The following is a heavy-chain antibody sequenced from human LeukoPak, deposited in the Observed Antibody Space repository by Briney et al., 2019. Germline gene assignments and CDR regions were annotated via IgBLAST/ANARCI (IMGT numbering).Heavy chain of an antibody. V-gene: IGHV3-74*01. CDR3: ARDGILVVHDYIWGSYRYTPLAPIDY. D-gene: IGHD3-16*02. CDR1: GFTFSSYW. CDR2: INSDESST. J-gene: IGHJ4*02. Sequence: GGSLRLSCAASGFTFSSYWMHWVRQAPGKGLVWVSRINSDESSTSYADSVKGRFTISRDNAKNTLYLQMNSLRAEDTAVYYCARDGILVVHDYIWGSYRYTPLAPIDYWGQGTLVTVSS.